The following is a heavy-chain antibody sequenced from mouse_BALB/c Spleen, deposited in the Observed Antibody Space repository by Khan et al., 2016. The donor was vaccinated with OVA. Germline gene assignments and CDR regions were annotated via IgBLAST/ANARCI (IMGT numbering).Heavy chain of an antibody. D-gene: IGHD2-12*01. V-gene: IGHV1-5*01. Sequence: VQLKQSGTVLARPGSSVKMSCKTSGYSFTNYLIHWVKQRPGQGLEWIGDIYPGNSETTYNQKFKDKAKLTADTSASTAYMELSSLTNEDFAVYYCTRGGYSSFAYWGHGTLVTVSA. CDR3: TRGGYSSFAY. CDR1: GYSFTNYL. CDR2: IYPGNSET. J-gene: IGHJ3*01.